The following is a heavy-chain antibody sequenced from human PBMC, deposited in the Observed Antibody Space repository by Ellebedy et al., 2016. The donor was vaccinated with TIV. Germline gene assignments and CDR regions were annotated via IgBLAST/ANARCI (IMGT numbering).Heavy chain of an antibody. J-gene: IGHJ4*02. Sequence: SVKVSXKASRGTFGADAISWVRQAPGQGLEWMGGIIPIFGTANYAQKFQGRVTISADESTSTAYMELSSLTSEDTAVYYCARKTAGGPLPDYWGQGTLVTVSS. V-gene: IGHV1-69*13. CDR2: IIPIFGTA. CDR3: ARKTAGGPLPDY. D-gene: IGHD6-13*01. CDR1: RGTFGADA.